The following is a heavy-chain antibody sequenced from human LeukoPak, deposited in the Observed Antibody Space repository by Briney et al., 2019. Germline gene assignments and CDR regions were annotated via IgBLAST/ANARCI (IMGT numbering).Heavy chain of an antibody. CDR3: ARWGFDSSSSYYYYGMDV. J-gene: IGHJ6*02. CDR1: GGSISSSSYY. Sequence: TSETLSLTCTVSGGSISSSSYYWGWIRQPPGKGLEWIGSIYYSGSTYYNPSLKSRVTISVDTSKNQFSLKLSSVTAADTAVYYCARWGFDSSSSYYYYGMDVWGQGTTVTVSS. D-gene: IGHD6-6*01. V-gene: IGHV4-39*01. CDR2: IYYSGST.